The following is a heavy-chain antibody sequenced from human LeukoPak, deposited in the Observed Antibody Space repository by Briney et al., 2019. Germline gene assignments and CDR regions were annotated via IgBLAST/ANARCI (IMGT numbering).Heavy chain of an antibody. D-gene: IGHD4-11*01. CDR2: IIPIFGTA. V-gene: IGHV1-69*01. Sequence: SVKVSCKASGGTVSSYAISWVRQARGQGLEWMGGIIPIFGTANYAQKFQGRVTITADESTSTAYMELSSLRSEDTAVYYCATGPDYYWYFDLWGRGTLVTVSS. J-gene: IGHJ2*01. CDR1: GGTVSSYA. CDR3: ATGPDYYWYFDL.